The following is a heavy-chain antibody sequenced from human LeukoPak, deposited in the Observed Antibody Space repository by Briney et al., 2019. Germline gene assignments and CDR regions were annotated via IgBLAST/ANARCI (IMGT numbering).Heavy chain of an antibody. CDR3: ASRHYYDSSFDY. D-gene: IGHD3-22*01. CDR1: GGSISSGSYY. CDR2: IYTSGST. Sequence: PSETLSFTCTVSGGSISSGSYYWSWIRQPAGKGLEWIGRIYTSGSTNYNPSLKSRVTISVDTSKNQFSLKLSSVTAADTAVYYCASRHYYDSSFDYWGQGTLVTVSS. V-gene: IGHV4-61*02. J-gene: IGHJ4*02.